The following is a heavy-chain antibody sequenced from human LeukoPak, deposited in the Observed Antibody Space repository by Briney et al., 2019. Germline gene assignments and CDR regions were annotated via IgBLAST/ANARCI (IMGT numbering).Heavy chain of an antibody. CDR2: IYYDGST. CDR3: ATQTTYDFWSGLGQYYFDY. Sequence: ASETLSLTCSVSGGSISRSSVYWGWIRQSPGEGLEWIGTIYYDGSTYYNPSLKSRVTISVDTSKNQFSLKLSSVTAADTAVYYCATQTTYDFWSGLGQYYFDYWGQGTLVTVSS. CDR1: GGSISRSSVY. J-gene: IGHJ4*02. V-gene: IGHV4-39*07. D-gene: IGHD3-3*01.